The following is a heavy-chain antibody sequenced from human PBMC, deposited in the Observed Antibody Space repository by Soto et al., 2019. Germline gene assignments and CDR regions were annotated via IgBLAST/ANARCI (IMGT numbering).Heavy chain of an antibody. CDR1: GGSIISGY. Sequence: PSETLSLTCTVSGGSIISGYWSWIRQPPGKGLEWIGYISYSGNTNYNPSLKSRVTMSVDTPKNQFSLRLSSVTTADTAVYYCAGPRAYAGRPIDYWGQGTLVTVSS. V-gene: IGHV4-59*01. CDR2: ISYSGNT. CDR3: AGPRAYAGRPIDY. J-gene: IGHJ4*02. D-gene: IGHD6-13*01.